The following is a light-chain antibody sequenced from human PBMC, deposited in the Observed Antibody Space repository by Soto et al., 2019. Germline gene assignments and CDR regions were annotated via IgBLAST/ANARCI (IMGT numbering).Light chain of an antibody. CDR2: EVS. V-gene: IGLV2-14*03. J-gene: IGLJ1*01. CDR3: CSYATTSTPYV. Sequence: QSVLTQPASVSGSPGQSITISCTGTSSDVGGYNYVSWYQQHPGKGPKLMIYEVSNRPSGVSNRFSGSKSGNTATLTISGLQAEDEADYYCCSYATTSTPYVFGTGTKVTVL. CDR1: SSDVGGYNY.